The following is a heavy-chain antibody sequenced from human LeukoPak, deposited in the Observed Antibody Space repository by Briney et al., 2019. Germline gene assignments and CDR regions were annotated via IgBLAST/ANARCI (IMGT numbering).Heavy chain of an antibody. CDR3: SRWVGTTK. CDR1: GLTVSSNY. J-gene: IGHJ4*02. CDR2: IYGTGTT. D-gene: IGHD1-26*01. Sequence: GGSLRLSCAVSGLTVSSNYMSWVRQAPGKGLEWVSVIYGTGTTYYADSVKGRFTISRDNSKNTLFLQMNSLRAEDTAVYYCSRWVGTTKWGQGTLVTVSS. V-gene: IGHV3-53*01.